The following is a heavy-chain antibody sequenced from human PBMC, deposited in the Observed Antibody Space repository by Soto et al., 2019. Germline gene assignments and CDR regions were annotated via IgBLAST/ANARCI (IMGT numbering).Heavy chain of an antibody. CDR2: ISYDGSNK. D-gene: IGHD2-2*01. V-gene: IGHV3-30*18. CDR1: GFTFSSYG. Sequence: GGSLRLSCAASGFTFSSYGMHWVRQAPGKGLEWVAVISYDGSNKYYADSVKGRFTISRDNSKNTLYLQMNSLRAEDTAVYYCAKAVGCSSTSCYGYYYGMDVWGQGTTVTVSS. J-gene: IGHJ6*02. CDR3: AKAVGCSSTSCYGYYYGMDV.